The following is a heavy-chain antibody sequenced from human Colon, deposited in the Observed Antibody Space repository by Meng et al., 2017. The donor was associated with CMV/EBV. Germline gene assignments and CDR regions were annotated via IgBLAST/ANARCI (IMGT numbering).Heavy chain of an antibody. CDR2: MYFSGIA. J-gene: IGHJ4*02. CDR1: GDPISSGSHS. D-gene: IGHD1-26*01. CDR3: ARDLTNKWFYY. V-gene: IGHV4-39*07. Sequence: QMQLQESGPGLVKPAEPLSLTCTASGDPISSGSHSCAWFRQPPGKRLEWIGSMYFSGIADYNPSLKSRVTISLHATQKQFSLRLTSVTAADSAVYFCARDLTNKWFYYWGQGTLVTVSS.